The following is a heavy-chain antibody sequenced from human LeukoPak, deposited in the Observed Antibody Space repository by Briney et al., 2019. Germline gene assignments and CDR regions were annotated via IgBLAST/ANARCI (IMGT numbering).Heavy chain of an antibody. CDR2: IIPIFGTA. V-gene: IGHV1-69*13. J-gene: IGHJ4*02. CDR1: GGTFISYA. CDR3: AREGGVTYYDFWSGYYTALYYFDY. D-gene: IGHD3-3*01. Sequence: ASVKVSCKASGGTFISYAVSWVRQAPGQGLEWMGGIIPIFGTANYAQKFQGRVTITADESTSTAYMELSSLRSEDTAVYYCAREGGVTYYDFWSGYYTALYYFDYWGQGTLVTVSS.